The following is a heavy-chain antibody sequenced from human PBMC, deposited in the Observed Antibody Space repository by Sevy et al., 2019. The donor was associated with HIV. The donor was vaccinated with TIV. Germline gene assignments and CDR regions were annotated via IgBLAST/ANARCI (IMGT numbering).Heavy chain of an antibody. J-gene: IGHJ6*02. CDR1: GFTFTSSA. D-gene: IGHD3-3*01. CDR3: GEYEFWSGYSNRGMDV. CDR2: IVVPTGNT. Sequence: ASVKVSCKASGFTFTSSAVQWVRQARGQRLEWIGWIVVPTGNTKYAQKFQERVTITRDVSTNTAYMELSSLGSEDAAVYYCGEYEFWSGYSNRGMDVWGQGTTVTVSS. V-gene: IGHV1-58*01.